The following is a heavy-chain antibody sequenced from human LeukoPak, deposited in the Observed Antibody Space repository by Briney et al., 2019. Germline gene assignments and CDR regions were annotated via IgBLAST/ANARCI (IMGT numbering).Heavy chain of an antibody. V-gene: IGHV4-34*01. J-gene: IGHJ5*02. CDR3: ARGRPRGRGATANNWFDP. CDR2: INHSGST. CDR1: GGSFSGYY. D-gene: IGHD1-26*01. Sequence: KPSETLSLTCAVYGGSFSGYYWSWIRQPPGKGLEWIGEINHSGSTNYNPSLKSRVTISVDTSKNQFSLKPSSVTAADTAVYYCARGRPRGRGATANNWFDPWGQGTLVTVSS.